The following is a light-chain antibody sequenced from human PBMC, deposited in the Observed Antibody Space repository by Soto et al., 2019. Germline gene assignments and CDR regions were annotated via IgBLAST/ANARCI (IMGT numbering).Light chain of an antibody. V-gene: IGLV1-40*01. CDR2: GDS. CDR3: QSSDSRLSGSDV. J-gene: IGLJ1*01. CDR1: SSNIGAGYD. Sequence: QSVLTQPPSVSGAPGQGVTISCTGSSSNIGAGYDVNWYQQLPGTAPKLLIFGDSNRPSGVPDRFSGSKSGTSASLAITGLQAADEAYYYCQSSDSRLSGSDVFGTGTKVTVL.